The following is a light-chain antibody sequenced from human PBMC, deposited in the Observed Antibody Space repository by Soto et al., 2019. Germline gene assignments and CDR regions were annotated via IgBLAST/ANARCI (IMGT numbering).Light chain of an antibody. Sequence: EIVLTQSPGTLSLSPGERATLACRASQSVSSSNLAWYQQKPGHAPRLLIYGASNKATGIPDRFSAGGSAKHFTHTTSRQEAHDYPGYYCQPYGCSRSFGQGNKGES. J-gene: IGKJ1*01. CDR1: QSVSSSN. V-gene: IGKV3-20*01. CDR2: GAS. CDR3: QPYGCSRS.